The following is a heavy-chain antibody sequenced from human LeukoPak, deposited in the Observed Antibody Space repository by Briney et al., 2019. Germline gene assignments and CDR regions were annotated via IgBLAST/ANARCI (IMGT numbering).Heavy chain of an antibody. CDR3: ARERCTSTSCLSDAFDI. Sequence: GGSLRLACAASGFTFDDYGMSWVRQAPGKGLEWVSGINWNGGSTGYADSVKGRFTISRDNAKNSLYLQMNSLRAEDTAVYYCARERCTSTSCLSDAFDIWGQGTMVTVSS. V-gene: IGHV3-20*04. CDR1: GFTFDDYG. D-gene: IGHD2-2*01. J-gene: IGHJ3*02. CDR2: INWNGGST.